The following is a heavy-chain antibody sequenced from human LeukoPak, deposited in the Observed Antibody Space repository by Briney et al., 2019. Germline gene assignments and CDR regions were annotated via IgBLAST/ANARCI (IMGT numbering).Heavy chain of an antibody. D-gene: IGHD3-9*01. CDR3: ARGPPPYYDILTGYSHDAFDI. CDR1: GGSISNSNW. J-gene: IGHJ3*02. CDR2: ISSSSSYI. Sequence: PSGTLSLTCAVSGGSISNSNWWSWVRQPPGKGLEWVSSISSSSSYIYYADSVKGRFTISRDNAKNSLYLQMNSQRAEDTAVYYCARGPPPYYDILTGYSHDAFDIWGQGTMVTVSS. V-gene: IGHV3-21*01.